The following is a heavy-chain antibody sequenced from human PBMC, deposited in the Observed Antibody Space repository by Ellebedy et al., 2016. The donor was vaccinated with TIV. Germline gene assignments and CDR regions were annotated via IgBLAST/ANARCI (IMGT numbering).Heavy chain of an antibody. CDR3: ARLPPDKFNFDY. CDR1: GGSISSYY. CDR2: IYYSGST. Sequence: SETLSLTCTVSGGSISSYYWSWIRQPPGKGLEWIGYIYYSGSTNYNPSLKSRVTISVDTSKNQFSLKLSSVTAADTAVYYCARLPPDKFNFDYWGQGTLVTVSS. D-gene: IGHD1-14*01. V-gene: IGHV4-59*08. J-gene: IGHJ4*02.